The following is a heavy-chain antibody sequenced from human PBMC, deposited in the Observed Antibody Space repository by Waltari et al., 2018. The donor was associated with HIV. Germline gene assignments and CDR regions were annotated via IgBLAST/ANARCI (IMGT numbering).Heavy chain of an antibody. D-gene: IGHD6-13*01. Sequence: QVQLVESGGGVVQSGRSLRLSCALSGFIFSTSGMHWVSQAPGKGLEWVAIIWYDGSNKYFADSVKGRFTISRDNSKNTLYLQMNSLRAEDTAVYYCARDRSSSWYGRDYYYYGMDVWGQGTTVTVSS. V-gene: IGHV3-33*08. J-gene: IGHJ6*02. CDR3: ARDRSSSWYGRDYYYYGMDV. CDR1: GFIFSTSG. CDR2: IWYDGSNK.